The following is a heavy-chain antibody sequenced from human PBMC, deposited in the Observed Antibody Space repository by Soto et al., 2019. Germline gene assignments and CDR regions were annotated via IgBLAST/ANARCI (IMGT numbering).Heavy chain of an antibody. CDR3: ARRVTIFGVVTPYYYYGMDV. CDR1: GGTFSSYA. J-gene: IGHJ6*02. V-gene: IGHV1-69*13. D-gene: IGHD3-3*01. CDR2: IIPIFGTA. Sequence: SVKVSCKASGGTFSSYAISWVRQAPGQGLEWMGGIIPIFGTANYAQKFQGRVTITADESTSTAYMELSSLRSEDTAVYYCARRVTIFGVVTPYYYYGMDVWGQGTTVTVSS.